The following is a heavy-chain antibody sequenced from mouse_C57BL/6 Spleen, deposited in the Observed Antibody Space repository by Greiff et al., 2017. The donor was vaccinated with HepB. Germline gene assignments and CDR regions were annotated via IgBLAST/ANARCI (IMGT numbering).Heavy chain of an antibody. V-gene: IGHV5-9-1*02. CDR2: ISSGGDYI. CDR1: GFTFSSYA. D-gene: IGHD2-9*01. J-gene: IGHJ4*01. Sequence: EVKLVESGEGLVKPGGSLKLSCAASGFTFSSYAMSWVRQTPEKRLEWVAYISSGGDYIYYADTVKGRFTISRDNARNTLYLQMSSLKSEDTAMYYCTRSFYVYDGDYYAMDYWGQGTSVTVSS. CDR3: TRSFYVYDGDYYAMDY.